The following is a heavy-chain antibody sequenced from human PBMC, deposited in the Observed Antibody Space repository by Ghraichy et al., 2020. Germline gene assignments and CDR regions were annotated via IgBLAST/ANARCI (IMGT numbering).Heavy chain of an antibody. CDR1: GGSISSYY. Sequence: ETLSLTCTVSGGSISSYYWSWIRQPPGKGLEWIGYIYTSGSTNYNPSLKSRVTISVDTSKNQFSLKLSSVTAADTAVYYCARLLTGTTPYNWFDPWGQGTLVTVSS. CDR2: IYTSGST. J-gene: IGHJ5*02. D-gene: IGHD1-7*01. CDR3: ARLLTGTTPYNWFDP. V-gene: IGHV4-4*09.